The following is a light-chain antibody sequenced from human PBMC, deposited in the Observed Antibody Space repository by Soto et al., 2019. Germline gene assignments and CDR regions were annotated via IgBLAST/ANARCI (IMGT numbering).Light chain of an antibody. CDR1: SSDVGSHNY. CDR3: SSYTTSSTHVV. V-gene: IGLV2-14*01. Sequence: QSALTQPASVSGSPGQSITISCTGTSSDVGSHNYFSWYQQYPGKAPKLMLYDVSNRPSGVSYRFSGSKSGNTASLPISGLQAEDEADYYCSSYTTSSTHVVFGGGTQLTVL. CDR2: DVS. J-gene: IGLJ2*01.